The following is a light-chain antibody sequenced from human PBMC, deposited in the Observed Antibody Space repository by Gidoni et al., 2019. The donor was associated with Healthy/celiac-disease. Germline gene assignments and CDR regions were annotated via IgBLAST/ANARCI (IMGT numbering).Light chain of an antibody. CDR2: GAS. J-gene: IGKJ3*01. Sequence: IVLTQSPGTLSLSPGERATLSCRASQSVSSSYLAWYQQKPGQAPRLLIYGASSRATGIPDRFSCSGSGTDFTLTISRLEPEDFAVYYCQQYGSSPLAFGPGTKVDFK. CDR3: QQYGSSPLA. CDR1: QSVSSSY. V-gene: IGKV3-20*01.